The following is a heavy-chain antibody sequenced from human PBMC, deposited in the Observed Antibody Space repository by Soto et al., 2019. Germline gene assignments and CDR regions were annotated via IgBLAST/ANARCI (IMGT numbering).Heavy chain of an antibody. V-gene: IGHV3-66*01. D-gene: IGHD3-10*01. Sequence: EVQLVESGGGLVQPGGSLRLSCAASGFTVSSNYMSWVRQAPGKGLEWVSVIYSGGSTYYADSVKGRFTISRDNSKNTLYLQMNSLRAEDTAVYYCARGIGGFGEVSQTPVSPYYYYYGMDVWGPGTTVTVSS. CDR2: IYSGGST. CDR1: GFTVSSNY. CDR3: ARGIGGFGEVSQTPVSPYYYYYGMDV. J-gene: IGHJ6*02.